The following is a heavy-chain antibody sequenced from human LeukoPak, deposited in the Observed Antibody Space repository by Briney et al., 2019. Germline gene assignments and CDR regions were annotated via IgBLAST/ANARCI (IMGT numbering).Heavy chain of an antibody. Sequence: GGSLRLSCAASGFTFSSYSMNWVRQAPGKGLEWVSSISSSSSYIYYADSVKDRFTISRDNAKNSLYLQMNSLRAEDTAVYYCAREGYDFWSGPNWFDPWGQGTLVTVSS. CDR2: ISSSSSYI. CDR3: AREGYDFWSGPNWFDP. D-gene: IGHD3-3*01. V-gene: IGHV3-21*01. CDR1: GFTFSSYS. J-gene: IGHJ5*02.